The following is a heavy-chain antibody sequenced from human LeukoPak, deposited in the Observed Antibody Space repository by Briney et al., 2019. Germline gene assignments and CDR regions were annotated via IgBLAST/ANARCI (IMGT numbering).Heavy chain of an antibody. D-gene: IGHD5-18*01. Sequence: SETLSLTCTVSDGSISSSSYYWGWIRQPPGKGLEWIGSIYYSGSTYYNPSLKSRVTISVDTSKNQFSLKLSSVTAADTAVYYCARRSHGYSFDYWGQGTLVTVSS. CDR1: DGSISSSSYY. CDR3: ARRSHGYSFDY. J-gene: IGHJ4*02. V-gene: IGHV4-39*01. CDR2: IYYSGST.